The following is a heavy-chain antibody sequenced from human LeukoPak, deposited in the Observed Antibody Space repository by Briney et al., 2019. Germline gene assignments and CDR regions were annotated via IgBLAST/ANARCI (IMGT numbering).Heavy chain of an antibody. CDR3: ARERDPSHDYGDRGYYYGMDV. V-gene: IGHV3-48*03. CDR2: ISSSGSTI. J-gene: IGHJ6*02. CDR1: GFTFSSYE. D-gene: IGHD4-17*01. Sequence: GGSLRLSCAASGFTFSSYEMNWVRQAPGKGLEWVSYISSSGSTIYYADSVKGRSTISRDNAKNSLYLQMNSLRAEDTAVYYCARERDPSHDYGDRGYYYGMDVWGQGTTVTVSS.